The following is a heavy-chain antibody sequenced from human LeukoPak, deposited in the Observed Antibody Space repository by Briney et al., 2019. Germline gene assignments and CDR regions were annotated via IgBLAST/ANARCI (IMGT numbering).Heavy chain of an antibody. Sequence: AGGSLRLSCAASGFTFSSYSMNWVRQAPGKGLEWVSYINRSSSTIYYGDSVKGRFTISRDNAKNSLYLQMNSLRDEDTAVYYCARAIGSGYDSDLRYFFDYWGQGTLVTVSS. J-gene: IGHJ4*02. CDR2: INRSSSTI. CDR3: ARAIGSGYDSDLRYFFDY. V-gene: IGHV3-48*02. CDR1: GFTFSSYS. D-gene: IGHD5-12*01.